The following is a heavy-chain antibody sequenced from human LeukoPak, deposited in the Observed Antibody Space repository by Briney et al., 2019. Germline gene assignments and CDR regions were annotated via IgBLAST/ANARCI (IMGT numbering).Heavy chain of an antibody. Sequence: ASVKVSCKASGYTFTSCDINWVRQATGQGLEWMGWMNPNSGNTGYAQKFQGRVTMTRNTSISTAYMELSSLRSEDTAVYYCARAPRRAVAGTYRYYFDYWGQGTLVTVSS. V-gene: IGHV1-8*01. CDR3: ARAPRRAVAGTYRYYFDY. CDR1: GYTFTSCD. J-gene: IGHJ4*02. D-gene: IGHD6-19*01. CDR2: MNPNSGNT.